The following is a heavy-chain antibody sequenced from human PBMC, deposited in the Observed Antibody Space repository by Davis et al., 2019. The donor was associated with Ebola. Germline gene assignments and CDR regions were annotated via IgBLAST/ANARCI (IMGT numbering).Heavy chain of an antibody. J-gene: IGHJ6*02. CDR3: ARGGVQFYYYGMDV. D-gene: IGHD2-8*02. Sequence: SEILSLTCAVSGGSISSSNWWSWVRQPPGKGLEWIGEIYHSGSTNYNPSLKSRVTISVDKSKNQFSLKLSSVTAADTAVYYCARGGVQFYYYGMDVWGQGTTVTVSS. CDR2: IYHSGST. V-gene: IGHV4-4*02. CDR1: GGSISSSNW.